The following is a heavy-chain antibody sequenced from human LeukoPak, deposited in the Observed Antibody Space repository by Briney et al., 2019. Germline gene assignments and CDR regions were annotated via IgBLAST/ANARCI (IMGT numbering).Heavy chain of an antibody. J-gene: IGHJ6*03. CDR1: GFTFSSYA. V-gene: IGHV3-23*01. CDR3: AKLALGVAGYYYYMDV. D-gene: IGHD2-15*01. Sequence: GGSLRLSCAASGFTFSSYAMSWVRQAPGKGLEWVSAISGSGGSTYYADSVKGRFTISRDNSKNTLYLQMNSLRAEDTAVYYCAKLALGVAGYYYYMDVWGKGTTVTVSS. CDR2: ISGSGGST.